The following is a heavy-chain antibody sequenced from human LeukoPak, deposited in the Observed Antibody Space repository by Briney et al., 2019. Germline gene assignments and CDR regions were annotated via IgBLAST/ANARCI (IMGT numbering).Heavy chain of an antibody. J-gene: IGHJ4*02. D-gene: IGHD4-23*01. CDR2: IYYSGST. CDR1: GGSISSYY. V-gene: IGHV4-59*01. Sequence: SETLSLTRTVSGGSISSYYWSWIRQPPGKGLEWIGYIYYSGSTNYNPSLKSRVTISVDTSKNQFSLKLSSVTAADTAVYYCARWGGNSFDYWGQGTLVTVSS. CDR3: ARWGGNSFDY.